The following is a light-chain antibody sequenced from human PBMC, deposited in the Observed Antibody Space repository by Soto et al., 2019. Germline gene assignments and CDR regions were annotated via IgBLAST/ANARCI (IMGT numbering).Light chain of an antibody. CDR2: AAS. Sequence: EIGVTQSPATLSVSPGERATLSCRASQSVASNLAWYQQKPGQTPRLLIYAASTRATGIPARFSGSGSGTDFNLTITSLQSEDFAVYYCQQYYHWPRTFGQGTKVDI. V-gene: IGKV3-15*01. CDR1: QSVASN. J-gene: IGKJ1*01. CDR3: QQYYHWPRT.